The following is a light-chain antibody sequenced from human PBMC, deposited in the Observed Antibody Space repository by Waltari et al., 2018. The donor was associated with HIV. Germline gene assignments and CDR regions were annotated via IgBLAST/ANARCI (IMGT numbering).Light chain of an antibody. Sequence: SFELTHPPSLPVSPAQWAPITCSGDSLFYKYASWYQPKSGQSPLVVIFQDTKRSSGIPERFSSPNSGLVATLTISGTQTIDEAADYCQAWESSTTVFGGGTKQTVL. V-gene: IGLV3-1*01. CDR1: SLFYKY. J-gene: IGLJ2*01. CDR2: QDT. CDR3: QAWESSTTV.